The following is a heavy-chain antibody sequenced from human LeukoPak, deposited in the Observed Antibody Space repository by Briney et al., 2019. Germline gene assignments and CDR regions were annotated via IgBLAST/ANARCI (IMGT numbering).Heavy chain of an antibody. CDR1: GFTFSSHW. D-gene: IGHD2-15*01. CDR2: IKQDGSEI. Sequence: PGGSLRLSCAASGFTFSSHWVAWLRQAPEKGLEWVANIKQDGSEIYYVDSVKGRFTISRDNAKNSLYLQMNSLRAEDTAVYFCARDGLAYCSGGRCNSPFDGMDVWGQGTTVTVSS. V-gene: IGHV3-7*05. J-gene: IGHJ6*02. CDR3: ARDGLAYCSGGRCNSPFDGMDV.